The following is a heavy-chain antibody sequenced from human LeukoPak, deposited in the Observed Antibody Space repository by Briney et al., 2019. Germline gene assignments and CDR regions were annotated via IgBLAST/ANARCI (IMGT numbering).Heavy chain of an antibody. J-gene: IGHJ5*02. CDR1: GFTFSNYA. CDR2: ISSTGSST. V-gene: IGHV3-64D*06. Sequence: GGSLRLSCSASGFTFSNYAMHWVRQAPGKGLEFVSGISSTGSSTNYPDSVKDRFSISRDNSENTLYLQMTSLRADDTAVYYCVKDQHCSTISCATRTGFDPWGQGTSVTVSS. D-gene: IGHD2-2*01. CDR3: VKDQHCSTISCATRTGFDP.